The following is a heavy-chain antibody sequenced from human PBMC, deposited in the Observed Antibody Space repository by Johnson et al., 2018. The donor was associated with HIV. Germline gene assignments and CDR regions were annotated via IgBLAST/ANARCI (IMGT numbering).Heavy chain of an antibody. V-gene: IGHV3-23*04. CDR3: AKSQDRSAHDYDFDL. D-gene: IGHD3-22*01. J-gene: IGHJ3*01. CDR1: GFTFSRFA. Sequence: VQLVESGGGVVQPGRSLRLSCATSGFTFSRFAMHWVRQAPGKGLEWVSSISGSGGTTYYADSVKGRFTISRDNSKNTLYVQMHSLRGEDTAVYFCAKSQDRSAHDYDFDLWGQGTMVTVSS. CDR2: ISGSGGTT.